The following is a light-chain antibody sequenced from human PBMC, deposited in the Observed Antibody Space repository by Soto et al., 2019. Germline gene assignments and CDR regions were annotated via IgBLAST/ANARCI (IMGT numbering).Light chain of an antibody. CDR1: QDIRNF. J-gene: IGKJ3*01. CDR2: AAS. CDR3: QKYSSVPV. Sequence: IQMTQSQTSLSASVGDRVTITCRASQDIRNFVGWYQQKPGKAPKLLIYAASTLQSGVQSRFSGSGSGTDFTLTINSLQPEDVATYSCQKYSSVPVFGPGTKVEIK. V-gene: IGKV1-27*01.